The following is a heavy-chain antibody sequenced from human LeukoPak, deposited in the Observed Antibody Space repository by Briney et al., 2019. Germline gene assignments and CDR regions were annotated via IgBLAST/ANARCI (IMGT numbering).Heavy chain of an antibody. J-gene: IGHJ5*02. CDR3: ARGDYPRGFDP. CDR2: IYSGGST. Sequence: GGSLRLSCAASGFTVSSNYMSWVRQAPGKGLEWVSVIYSGGSTYYAGSVKGRFTISRDNSKNTLYLQMNSLRAEDTAVYYCARGDYPRGFDPWGQGTLVTVSS. V-gene: IGHV3-53*01. CDR1: GFTVSSNY. D-gene: IGHD4/OR15-4a*01.